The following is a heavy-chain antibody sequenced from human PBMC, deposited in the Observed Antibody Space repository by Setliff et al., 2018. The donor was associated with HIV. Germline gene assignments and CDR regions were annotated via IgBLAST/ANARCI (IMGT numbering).Heavy chain of an antibody. D-gene: IGHD3-22*01. Sequence: PGGSLRLSCAASGVTFSSYSMNWVRQAPGKGLEWLSYISRNSDTMYYADSVKGRFTISRDNAENSLFLQMNSLRAEDTAVYYCARVQYFNSGGYWATIRHYYYMDVWGKGTAVTVSS. CDR3: ARVQYFNSGGYWATIRHYYYMDV. CDR1: GVTFSSYS. CDR2: ISRNSDTM. V-gene: IGHV3-48*01. J-gene: IGHJ6*03.